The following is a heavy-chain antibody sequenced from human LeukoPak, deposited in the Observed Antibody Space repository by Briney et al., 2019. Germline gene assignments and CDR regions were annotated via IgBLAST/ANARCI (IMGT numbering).Heavy chain of an antibody. CDR1: GFTFSSYW. CDR2: IKQDGSEK. CDR3: ARGCSGYDWVPIDY. Sequence: GGSLRLSCAASGFTFSSYWMSWVRQAPGKGLEWVANIKQDGSEKYYVDSVKGRFTISRDNAKNSPYLQMNSLRAEDTAVYYCARGCSGYDWVPIDYWGQGTLVTVSS. D-gene: IGHD5-12*01. V-gene: IGHV3-7*01. J-gene: IGHJ4*02.